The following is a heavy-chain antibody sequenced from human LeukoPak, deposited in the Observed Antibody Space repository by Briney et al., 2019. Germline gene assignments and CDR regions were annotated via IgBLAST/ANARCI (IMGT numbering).Heavy chain of an antibody. CDR3: ARSAMVRGVIGEDDY. CDR1: GYSFTSYW. CDR2: IYPGDSES. D-gene: IGHD3-10*01. J-gene: IGHJ4*02. Sequence: GESLKISCKGSGYSFTSYWIAWVRQMPGKGLEWMGIIYPGDSESRYSPSFQGQVTTSADKSLSTAYLQWSSLKASDTAMYYCARSAMVRGVIGEDDYWGQGTLVTVSS. V-gene: IGHV5-51*01.